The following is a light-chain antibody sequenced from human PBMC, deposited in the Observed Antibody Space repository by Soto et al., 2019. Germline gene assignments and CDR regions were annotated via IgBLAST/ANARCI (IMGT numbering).Light chain of an antibody. V-gene: IGKV3-15*01. J-gene: IGKJ5*01. CDR1: QSVSSN. CDR3: QHYNNWPPIT. Sequence: SPATLSVSPGERATLSCRASQSVSSNLAWYQQKPGQAPRLLIYGASTRATGIPARFSGSGSGTEFTLTISSLQSEDFAVYYCQHYNNWPPITLGQGTRLENK. CDR2: GAS.